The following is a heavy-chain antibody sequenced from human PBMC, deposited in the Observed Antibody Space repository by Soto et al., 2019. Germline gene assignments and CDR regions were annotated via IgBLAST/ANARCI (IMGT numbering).Heavy chain of an antibody. Sequence: ASVKVSCKASGYTFTSYGISWVRQAPGQGLEWMGWISAYNGNTNYAQKLQGRVTMTTDTSTSTAYMELRSLRSDDTAVCYCARFPLRSPTLDFDYWGQGTLVTVSS. D-gene: IGHD1-26*01. J-gene: IGHJ4*02. CDR1: GYTFTSYG. CDR3: ARFPLRSPTLDFDY. CDR2: ISAYNGNT. V-gene: IGHV1-18*04.